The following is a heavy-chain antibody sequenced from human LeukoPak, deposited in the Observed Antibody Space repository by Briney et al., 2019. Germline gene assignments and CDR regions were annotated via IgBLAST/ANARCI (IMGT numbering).Heavy chain of an antibody. V-gene: IGHV3-33*06. CDR3: AKGYNWNDIDY. D-gene: IGHD1-1*01. CDR1: GFSFTSYG. J-gene: IGHJ4*02. CDR2: IWYDGSKK. Sequence: PGRSLRLSCVASGFSFTSYGFYWVRQAPGKGPEWVALIWYDGSKKYYADSVKGRFTISRDDSKNTLFLQMNSLRAEDTALYYCAKGYNWNDIDYWGQGTLVTVSS.